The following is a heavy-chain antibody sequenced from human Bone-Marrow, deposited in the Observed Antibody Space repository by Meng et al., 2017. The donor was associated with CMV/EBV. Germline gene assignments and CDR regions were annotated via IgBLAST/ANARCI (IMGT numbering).Heavy chain of an antibody. CDR2: IIPIFGTA. Sequence: SVKVSCKASGGTFSSYAISWVRQAPGQGLEWMGGIIPIFGTANYAQKFQGRVTMTRNTSISTAYMELSSLRSEDTAVYYCARVRCSSTSCYTVRLFWLNYYGMDVWGQGTTVTVSS. J-gene: IGHJ6*02. V-gene: IGHV1-69*05. CDR1: GGTFSSYA. CDR3: ARVRCSSTSCYTVRLFWLNYYGMDV. D-gene: IGHD2-2*02.